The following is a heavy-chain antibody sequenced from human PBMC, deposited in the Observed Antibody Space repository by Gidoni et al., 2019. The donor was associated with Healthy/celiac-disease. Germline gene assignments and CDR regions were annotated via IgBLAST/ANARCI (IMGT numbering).Heavy chain of an antibody. D-gene: IGHD6-13*01. CDR2: ISYDGSNK. Sequence: QVQLVESGGGGVQPGRSLRLPCAASGFTFSSYGMHWFRQAPGKGPEWVAVISYDGSNKYYADSVKGRFTISRDNSKNTLYLQMNSLRAEDTAVYYCAGIQQYNWYFDLWGRGTLVTVSS. V-gene: IGHV3-30*03. J-gene: IGHJ2*01. CDR1: GFTFSSYG. CDR3: AGIQQYNWYFDL.